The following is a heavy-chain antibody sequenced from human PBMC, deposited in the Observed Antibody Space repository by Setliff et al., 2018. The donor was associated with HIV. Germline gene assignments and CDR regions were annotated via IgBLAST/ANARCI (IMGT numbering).Heavy chain of an antibody. Sequence: PGGSLRLSCAASGFTFSSHWMAWVRQAPGKGLEWVANIMQDGSEKFYVDSVMGRFTISRDNAENSLYLQMNSLRAEDTAVYYCARSRGYFVKAEWGQGTLVTVSS. CDR3: ARSRGYFVKAE. D-gene: IGHD3-22*01. CDR1: GFTFSSHW. CDR2: IMQDGSEK. J-gene: IGHJ4*02. V-gene: IGHV3-7*01.